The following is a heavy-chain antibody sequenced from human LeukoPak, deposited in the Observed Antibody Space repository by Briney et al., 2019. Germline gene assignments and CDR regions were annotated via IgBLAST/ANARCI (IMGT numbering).Heavy chain of an antibody. D-gene: IGHD3-16*02. V-gene: IGHV3-21*01. J-gene: IGHJ4*02. CDR1: GFTFSRYS. CDR2: ISSSSSYI. Sequence: PGGSLRLSCAASGFTFSRYSMNWVRQAPGKGLEWVSSISSSSSYIYYADSVKGRFTISRDNAKNSLYLQMNSLRAEDTAVYYCARDPYVWGSYRPYYFDYWGQGTLVTVSS. CDR3: ARDPYVWGSYRPYYFDY.